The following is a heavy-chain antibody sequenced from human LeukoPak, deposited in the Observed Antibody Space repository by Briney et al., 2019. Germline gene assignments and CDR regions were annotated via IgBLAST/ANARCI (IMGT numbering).Heavy chain of an antibody. CDR3: ADDGGNGAFDS. D-gene: IGHD4-23*01. CDR1: GVSISSYY. J-gene: IGHJ4*02. Sequence: SETLSLTCTVSGVSISSYYWSWIRQSPGKGLEWIGYSGSTNYNPSLKSQVIISVDTSKNQFSLKLTSVTAADTALYYRADDGGNGAFDSWGQGILVTVSP. V-gene: IGHV4-59*01. CDR2: SGST.